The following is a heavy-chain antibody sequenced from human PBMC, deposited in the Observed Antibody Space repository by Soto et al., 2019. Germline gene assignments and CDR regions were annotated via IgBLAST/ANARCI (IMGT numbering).Heavy chain of an antibody. CDR3: ARPTSSGWATDAFDI. V-gene: IGHV3-30-3*01. CDR2: ISYDRSNT. D-gene: IGHD6-19*01. J-gene: IGHJ3*02. Sequence: VQLVESGGGVVQRGRSLRLSCAASGFTFSSYAMHGVRQAPGTGLEWVAVISYDRSNTYYADSVQGRFTISRDNSKTKLYMQMNRLRADDTAVYYCARPTSSGWATDAFDIWGQGTMVCVSS. CDR1: GFTFSSYA.